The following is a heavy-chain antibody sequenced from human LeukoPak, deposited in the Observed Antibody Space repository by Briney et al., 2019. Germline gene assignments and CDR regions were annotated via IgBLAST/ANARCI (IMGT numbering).Heavy chain of an antibody. Sequence: SQTLSLTCTVPGGSISSGGYYGSWIRQHPGKGLEWLGYIYYSGSTYYNPSLKSRVTISVDTSKNQFSLKLSSVTAADTAVYYCARGYCSSTSCNRNDAFDIWGQGTMVTVSS. CDR1: GGSISSGGYY. CDR2: IYYSGST. V-gene: IGHV4-31*03. CDR3: ARGYCSSTSCNRNDAFDI. D-gene: IGHD2-2*01. J-gene: IGHJ3*02.